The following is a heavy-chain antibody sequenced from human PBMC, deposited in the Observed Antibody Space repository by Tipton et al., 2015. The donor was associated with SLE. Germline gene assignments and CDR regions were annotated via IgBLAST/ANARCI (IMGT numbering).Heavy chain of an antibody. CDR2: FYYSGRT. CDR1: GVSISSYY. CDR3: ARGGNYYDSSGYYEDN. D-gene: IGHD3-22*01. J-gene: IGHJ4*02. V-gene: IGHV4-59*12. Sequence: TLSLTCTVPGVSISSYYCVWIRQPPGKGLVWIWDFYYSGRTNCNPTLQGRVAISVDTSKNKFSLKLSSVTAADTAVYYCARGGNYYDSSGYYEDNWGQGTLVTVSS.